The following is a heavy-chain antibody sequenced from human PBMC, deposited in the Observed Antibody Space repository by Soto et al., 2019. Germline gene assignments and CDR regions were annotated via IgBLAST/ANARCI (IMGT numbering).Heavy chain of an antibody. D-gene: IGHD2-15*01. V-gene: IGHV4-59*01. CDR2: IYYSGST. J-gene: IGHJ4*02. Sequence: QVQLQESGPGLVKPSETLSLTCTVSGGSIGSYYWSWIRQPPGKGLEWFGYIYYSGSTNYNPSLKSRVTISVDTSKNQFSLKLSSVTAADTAVYYCARFRGDCSGGSCSYYFDYWGQGTLVTVSS. CDR3: ARFRGDCSGGSCSYYFDY. CDR1: GGSIGSYY.